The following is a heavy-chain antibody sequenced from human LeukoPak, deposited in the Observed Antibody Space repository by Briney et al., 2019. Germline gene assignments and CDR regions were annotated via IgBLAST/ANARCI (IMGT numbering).Heavy chain of an antibody. D-gene: IGHD4-23*01. V-gene: IGHV4-61*01. CDR2: IYYSGST. J-gene: IGHJ5*02. CDR1: GGSISSSSYY. Sequence: SETLSLTCTVSGGSISSSSYYWSWIRQPPGKGLEWIGYIYYSGSTNYNPSLKSRVTISVDTSKNQFSLKLSSVTAADTAVYYCAREGDRDYGGNFDPWGQGTLVTVSS. CDR3: AREGDRDYGGNFDP.